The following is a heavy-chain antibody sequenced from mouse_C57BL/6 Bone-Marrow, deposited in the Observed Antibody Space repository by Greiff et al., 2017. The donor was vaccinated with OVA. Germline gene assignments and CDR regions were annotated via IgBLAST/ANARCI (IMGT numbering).Heavy chain of an antibody. CDR3: TRGYRNDYAMDY. Sequence: VQLQQSGAELVRPGASVTLSCKASGYTFTDYEMHWVKQTPVHGLEWIGAIDPETGGTAYNQKFKGKAILTVDKSSSTAYMELRSLTSEDSAVYYGTRGYRNDYAMDYWGQGTSVTVSS. CDR2: IDPETGGT. D-gene: IGHD2-5*01. J-gene: IGHJ4*01. V-gene: IGHV1-15*01. CDR1: GYTFTDYE.